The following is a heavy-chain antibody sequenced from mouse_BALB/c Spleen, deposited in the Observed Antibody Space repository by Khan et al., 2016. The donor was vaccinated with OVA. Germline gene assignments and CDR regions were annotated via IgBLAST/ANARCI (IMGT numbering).Heavy chain of an antibody. Sequence: VQLQQSGAELAKPGASVKMSCKASGYTFTTYWMHWVKQRPGQGLEWIGYINPTSGYTDYNEKLKERATLSADKSSSTAYMQLSSLTSEDSAVYYCKRDRISYWGQGTKLTVPS. CDR2: INPTSGYT. CDR1: GYTFTTYW. J-gene: IGHJ2*01. V-gene: IGHV1-7*01. CDR3: KRDRISY.